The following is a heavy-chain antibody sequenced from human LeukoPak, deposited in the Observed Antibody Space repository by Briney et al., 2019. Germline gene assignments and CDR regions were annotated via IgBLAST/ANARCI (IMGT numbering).Heavy chain of an antibody. Sequence: QSGGSLRLSCAASGFTFSSYAMSWVRQAPGKGLEWVAVMWYDGSNKYYADSVKGRFTISRDNSTNTYYLQMNSPRAEDTAVYYCARDRNYDFWSSYYIFDYWGQGTLVTVSS. CDR1: GFTFSSYA. CDR3: ARDRNYDFWSSYYIFDY. CDR2: MWYDGSNK. V-gene: IGHV3-33*08. J-gene: IGHJ4*02. D-gene: IGHD3-3*01.